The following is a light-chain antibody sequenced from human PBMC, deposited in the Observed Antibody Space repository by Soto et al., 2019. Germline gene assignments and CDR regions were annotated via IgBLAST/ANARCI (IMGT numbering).Light chain of an antibody. Sequence: EIVLTQSPDTLSLSPGERATVSCRASESLTGNYIAWFQQKPGKPPRLLIFGVSSRAIGIPDRFSGSGSGTDFTLTIGSLEPEDFAVYHCQQFGGSPRTGGQGTKA. CDR1: ESLTGNY. CDR3: QQFGGSPRT. J-gene: IGKJ1*01. CDR2: GVS. V-gene: IGKV3-20*01.